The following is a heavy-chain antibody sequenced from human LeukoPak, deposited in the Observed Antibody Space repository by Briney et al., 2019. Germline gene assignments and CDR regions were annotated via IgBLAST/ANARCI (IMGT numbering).Heavy chain of an antibody. J-gene: IGHJ4*02. Sequence: GGSLRLSCAASGFTFSSYAMHWVRQAPGKGLEWVAVISYDGSNKYYADSVKGRFNISRDTSKNTLYLQMNSLRAEDTAVYYCARDGGGYCNNGVCLGYWGQGTLVTVSS. D-gene: IGHD2-8*01. CDR3: ARDGGGYCNNGVCLGY. V-gene: IGHV3-30-3*01. CDR2: ISYDGSNK. CDR1: GFTFSSYA.